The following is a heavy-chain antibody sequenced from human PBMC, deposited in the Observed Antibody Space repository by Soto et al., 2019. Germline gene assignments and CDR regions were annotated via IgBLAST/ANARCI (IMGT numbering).Heavy chain of an antibody. CDR2: IIPILGIA. J-gene: IGHJ6*03. D-gene: IGHD2-2*03. Sequence: QVQLVQSGAEVKKPGSSVKVSCKASGGTFSSYTISWVRQAPGQGLEWMGRIIPILGIANYAQKFQGRVTITADKSTSTAYMELSSLRSEGTAVYYCARAVSGYCSSTSCSYYMDVWGKGTTVTVSS. V-gene: IGHV1-69*02. CDR1: GGTFSSYT. CDR3: ARAVSGYCSSTSCSYYMDV.